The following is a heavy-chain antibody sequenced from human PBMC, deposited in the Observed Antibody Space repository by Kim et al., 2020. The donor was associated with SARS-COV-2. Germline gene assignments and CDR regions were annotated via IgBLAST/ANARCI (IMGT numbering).Heavy chain of an antibody. J-gene: IGHJ4*02. CDR1: GFTFSDYA. CDR3: VKDPLRQYSNRDSGGD. D-gene: IGHD4-4*01. CDR2: ISMSGDTT. V-gene: IGHV3-23*01. Sequence: GGSLRLSCAASGFTFSDYAMTWVRQAPGKGLEWVSHISMSGDTTNYADSVKGRFTISRDNSKNTLHLQVNSLRAEDTALYYCVKDPLRQYSNRDSGGDWGQGIQVTVSS.